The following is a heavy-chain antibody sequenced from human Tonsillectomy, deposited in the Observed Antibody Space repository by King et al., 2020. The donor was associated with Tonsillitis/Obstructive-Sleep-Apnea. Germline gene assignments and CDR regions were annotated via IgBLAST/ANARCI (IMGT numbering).Heavy chain of an antibody. CDR2: ISSSGRTI. CDR3: ASGLVRGVIITAVFDY. CDR1: GFTFSSFE. V-gene: IGHV3-48*03. Sequence: VQLVEAGGGLVQPGGSLRLSCAASGFTFSSFEMNWVRQAPGKGLEWVSYISSSGRTIYYADPVKGRFTMSRDNAKNSLYLQMNSLRAEDAAVYYCASGLVRGVIITAVFDYWGQGTLVTVSS. D-gene: IGHD3-10*01. J-gene: IGHJ4*02.